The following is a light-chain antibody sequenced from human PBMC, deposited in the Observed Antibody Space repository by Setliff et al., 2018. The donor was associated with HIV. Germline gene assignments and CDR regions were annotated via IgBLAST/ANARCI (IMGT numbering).Light chain of an antibody. Sequence: QSVLTQPPSASGSPGQSVTISCTGSSSDIGTYNFVSWYQQYPGKAPKVVIYEVSIRPSGISTRFSGSKSGNTASLTISGLQPADDADYYCASYTTSSAPLVFGSGTKVTVL. V-gene: IGLV2-14*01. CDR3: ASYTTSSAPLV. CDR2: EVS. CDR1: SSDIGTYNF. J-gene: IGLJ1*01.